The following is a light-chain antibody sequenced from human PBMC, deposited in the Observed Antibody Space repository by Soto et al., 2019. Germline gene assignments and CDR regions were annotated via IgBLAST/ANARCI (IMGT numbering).Light chain of an antibody. CDR2: TAG. J-gene: IGLJ1*01. CDR3: SAWDNSLNGYV. Sequence: QAVVTQPLSASASPGQRVTISCSGGSSNIGSNTVAWNQHLPGTAPPRLIFTAGQRPSGVPGRFSGSKSGTSASLAISGLQSEDEGDYYCSAWDNSLNGYVFGPGTKVTVL. V-gene: IGLV1-44*01. CDR1: SSNIGSNT.